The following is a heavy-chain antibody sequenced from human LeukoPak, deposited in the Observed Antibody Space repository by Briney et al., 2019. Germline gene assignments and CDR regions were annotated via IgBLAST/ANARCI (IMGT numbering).Heavy chain of an antibody. CDR2: IIPIFGTA. J-gene: IGHJ4*02. CDR1: GGTFSSYA. V-gene: IGHV1-69*06. CDR3: ARGYGDYDGLIDY. D-gene: IGHD4-17*01. Sequence: ASVKVSCKASGGTFSSYAISWVRQAPGQGLEWMGGIIPIFGTANYAQKFQGRVTITADKSTSTAYMELSSLRSENTAVYYCARGYGDYDGLIDYWGQGTLVTVSS.